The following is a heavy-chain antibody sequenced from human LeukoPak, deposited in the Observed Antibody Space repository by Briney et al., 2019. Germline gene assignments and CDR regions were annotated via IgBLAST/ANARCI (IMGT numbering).Heavy chain of an antibody. CDR3: ARDGVGNWFDP. CDR2: IYYSGST. V-gene: IGHV4-61*01. D-gene: IGHD1-26*01. J-gene: IGHJ5*02. CDR1: GGSVSSGSYY. Sequence: PSETLSLTCTVSGGSVSSGSYYWSWIRQPPGKGLEWIGYIYYSGSTNYNPSLKSRVTISVDTSKNQFSLKLSSVTAADTAVYYCARDGVGNWFDPWGQGTLVTVSS.